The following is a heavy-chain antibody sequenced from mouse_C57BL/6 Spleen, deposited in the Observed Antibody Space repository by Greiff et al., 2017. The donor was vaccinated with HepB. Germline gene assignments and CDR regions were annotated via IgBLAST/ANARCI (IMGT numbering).Heavy chain of an antibody. J-gene: IGHJ3*01. Sequence: VQLQESGAELVKPGASVKLSCKASGYTFTSYWMQWVKQRPGQGLEWIGEIDPSDSYTNYNQKFKGKATLTVDTSSRTAYMQLSSLTSEDSAVYYFAGSGYNECWFAYWGQGTLVTVSA. CDR2: IDPSDSYT. CDR3: AGSGYNECWFAY. CDR1: GYTFTSYW. V-gene: IGHV1-50*01. D-gene: IGHD3-1*01.